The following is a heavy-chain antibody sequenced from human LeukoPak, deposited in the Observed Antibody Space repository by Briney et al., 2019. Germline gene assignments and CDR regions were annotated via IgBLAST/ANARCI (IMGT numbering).Heavy chain of an antibody. J-gene: IGHJ4*02. Sequence: PGGSLRLSCAVSGFSFSNYSMNWVRQAPGKGLEWVSSIRSLGTYTYYAESVKGRFTISRDNANNSLYLQLNSLRGEDTAVYYCARIFLTYSGYDLNFFDSWGQGALVTVSP. CDR3: ARIFLTYSGYDLNFFDS. D-gene: IGHD5-12*01. V-gene: IGHV3-21*01. CDR2: IRSLGTYT. CDR1: GFSFSNYS.